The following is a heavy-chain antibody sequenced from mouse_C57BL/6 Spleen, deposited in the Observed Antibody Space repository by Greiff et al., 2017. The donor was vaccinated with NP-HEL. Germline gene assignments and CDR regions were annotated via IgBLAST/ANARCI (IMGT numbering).Heavy chain of an antibody. V-gene: IGHV1-53*01. D-gene: IGHD2-2*01. CDR3: ARNGYDDAGWFAY. CDR1: GYTFTSYW. Sequence: VQLQQPGTELVKPGASVKLSCKASGYTFTSYWMHWVKQRPGQGLEWIGNINPSDGCTNYNEKFKSKATLTVDKSSITAYMQHSSLTSEDSAVYYCARNGYDDAGWFAYWGQGTLVTVSA. CDR2: INPSDGCT. J-gene: IGHJ3*01.